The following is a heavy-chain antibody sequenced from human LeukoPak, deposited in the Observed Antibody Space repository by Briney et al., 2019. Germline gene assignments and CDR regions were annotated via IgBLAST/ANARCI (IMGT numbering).Heavy chain of an antibody. Sequence: GESLKISCKGSGYSFTSYWIGWVRQAPGQGLEWMGWISAYNGNTNYAQKLQGRVTMTTDTSTSTAYMELRSLRSDDTAVYYCARVLRPLYYYDSSGTARGGYYFDYWGQGTLVTVSS. J-gene: IGHJ4*02. V-gene: IGHV1-18*04. CDR3: ARVLRPLYYYDSSGTARGGYYFDY. CDR2: ISAYNGNT. CDR1: GYSFTSYW. D-gene: IGHD3-22*01.